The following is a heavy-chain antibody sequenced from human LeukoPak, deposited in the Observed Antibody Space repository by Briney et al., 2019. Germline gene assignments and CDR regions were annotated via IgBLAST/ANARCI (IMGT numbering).Heavy chain of an antibody. V-gene: IGHV4-39*07. Sequence: SETLSLTCTVSGGSISSSSYYWGWIRQPPGKGLEWIGSIYYSGSTYYNPSLKSRVTISVDTSKYQFSLKLSSVTAADTAVYYCRVVPAAISAYYYYYYMDVWGKGTTVTVSS. D-gene: IGHD2-2*02. CDR3: RVVPAAISAYYYYYYMDV. J-gene: IGHJ6*03. CDR1: GGSISSSSYY. CDR2: IYYSGST.